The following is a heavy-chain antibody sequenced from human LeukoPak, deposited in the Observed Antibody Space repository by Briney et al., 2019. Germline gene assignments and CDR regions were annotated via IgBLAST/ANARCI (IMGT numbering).Heavy chain of an antibody. CDR3: ARSYQLPRWFDP. Sequence: KSSETLSLTCTVSGGSISSGGYYWSWIRQHPGKGLEWIGYIYYSGSTYYNPSLKSRVTISVDTSKNQFSLKLSSVAAADTAVYYCARSYQLPRWFDPWGQGTLVTVSS. CDR1: GGSISSGGYY. D-gene: IGHD2-2*01. CDR2: IYYSGST. J-gene: IGHJ5*02. V-gene: IGHV4-31*03.